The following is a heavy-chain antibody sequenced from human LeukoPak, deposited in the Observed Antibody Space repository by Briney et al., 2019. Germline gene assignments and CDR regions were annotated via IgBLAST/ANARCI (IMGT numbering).Heavy chain of an antibody. Sequence: GGSLRLSCSASGFTFSVYAIHWVRQAPGKGLEWVSSISSSSSYIYYADSVKGRFTISRDNAKNSLYLQMNSLRAEDTAVYYCARGGSYGFGGAFYIWGQGTMGTVSS. CDR2: ISSSSSYI. V-gene: IGHV3-21*01. CDR3: ARGGSYGFGGAFYI. CDR1: GFTFSVYA. D-gene: IGHD5-18*01. J-gene: IGHJ3*02.